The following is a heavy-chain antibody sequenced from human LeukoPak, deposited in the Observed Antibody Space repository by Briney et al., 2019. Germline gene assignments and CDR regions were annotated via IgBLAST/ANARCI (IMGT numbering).Heavy chain of an antibody. Sequence: SQTLSLTCTVSGGSIRSYYWSWIRQPPGKGLEWIGYMHHSGSTKHNPYLKSRVTISVDTSKSQFSLKLSSVTAADTAVYYCARHAAVEGSSGWSPLWWFDPWGQGTLVTVSS. V-gene: IGHV4-59*08. CDR2: MHHSGST. CDR1: GGSIRSYY. CDR3: ARHAAVEGSSGWSPLWWFDP. J-gene: IGHJ5*02. D-gene: IGHD6-19*01.